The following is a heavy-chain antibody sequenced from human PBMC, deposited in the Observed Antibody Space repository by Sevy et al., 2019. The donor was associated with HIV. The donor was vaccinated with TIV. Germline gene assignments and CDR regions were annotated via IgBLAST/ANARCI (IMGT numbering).Heavy chain of an antibody. CDR2: IRNRPNTYTT. V-gene: IGHV3-72*01. CDR3: VRGPNCGVGGCQQISPYCLDV. Sequence: GGSLRLSCAASGFTFSDHYVDWVRQAPGKGLEWVGRIRNRPNTYTTEYAASVEGRFTISRDDSKNSLYLQMNSLKTEDSAVYYCVRGPNCGVGGCQQISPYCLDVRGKGATVTVSS. CDR1: GFTFSDHY. J-gene: IGHJ6*03. D-gene: IGHD2-21*01.